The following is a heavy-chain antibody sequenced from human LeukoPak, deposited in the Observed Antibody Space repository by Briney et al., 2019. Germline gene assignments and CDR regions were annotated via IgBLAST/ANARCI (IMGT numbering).Heavy chain of an antibody. CDR3: AREGRDGYNNLIFDY. D-gene: IGHD5-24*01. Sequence: ASVKVSCKASGYTFTSYGISWVRQAPGQGLEWMGWISAYNGNTNYAQKLQGRVTMTTDTSTSTAYMELRSLRSEDTAVYYCAREGRDGYNNLIFDYWGQGTLVTVSS. CDR1: GYTFTSYG. CDR2: ISAYNGNT. V-gene: IGHV1-18*01. J-gene: IGHJ4*02.